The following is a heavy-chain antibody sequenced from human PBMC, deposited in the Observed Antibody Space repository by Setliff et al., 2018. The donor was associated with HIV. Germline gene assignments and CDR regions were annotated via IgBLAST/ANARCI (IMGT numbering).Heavy chain of an antibody. CDR2: ISGSGGST. V-gene: IGHV3-23*01. J-gene: IGHJ4*02. D-gene: IGHD1-1*01. CDR3: ARVFSPTGTLSPGFDY. Sequence: GSLRLSCAASGFTFNTYAMSWVRQAPGKGLEWVSVISGSGGSTFYADSVKGRFTISRDNSRNTVHLQMSSLRVEDTAVYYCARVFSPTGTLSPGFDYWGQGTLVTVSS. CDR1: GFTFNTYA.